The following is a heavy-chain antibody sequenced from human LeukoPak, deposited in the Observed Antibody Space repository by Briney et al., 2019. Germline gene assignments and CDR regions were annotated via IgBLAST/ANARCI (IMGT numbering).Heavy chain of an antibody. CDR3: ARDYYGSGSYSRGDALDI. J-gene: IGHJ3*02. V-gene: IGHV3-21*01. Sequence: GGSLRLSCAASGFTFSSYSMNWVRQAPGKGLEWVSSISSSSSYIYYADSVKGRFTISRDNAKNSLYLQMNSLRAEDTAVYYCARDYYGSGSYSRGDALDIWGQGTMVTVSS. CDR2: ISSSSSYI. CDR1: GFTFSSYS. D-gene: IGHD3-10*01.